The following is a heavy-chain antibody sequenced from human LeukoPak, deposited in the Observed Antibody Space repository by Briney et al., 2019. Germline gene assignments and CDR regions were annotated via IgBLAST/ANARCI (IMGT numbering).Heavy chain of an antibody. CDR1: GYSINSGYY. CDR2: IYHSGST. J-gene: IGHJ5*02. Sequence: SETLSLTCTVSGYSINSGYYWGWIRQPPGKGLEWIGNIYHSGSTYYNPSLKSRVTMSVDTSKNHFSLKLSSVTAADTAMYYCARAYSRNWFDPWGQGTLVTVSS. D-gene: IGHD6-13*01. CDR3: ARAYSRNWFDP. V-gene: IGHV4-38-2*02.